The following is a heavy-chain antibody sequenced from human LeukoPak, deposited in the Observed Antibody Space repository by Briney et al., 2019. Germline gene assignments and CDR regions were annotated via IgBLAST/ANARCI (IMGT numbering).Heavy chain of an antibody. CDR3: ARDSSCSSTTCYVARGDY. Sequence: ASVKVSCKASGYTFTTFGITWVRQAPGQGLEWMGWISGHNGNTNYAQKLQGRVTMTTDTSTSTAYMELRSLRSDDTAVYYCARDSSCSSTTCYVARGDYWGQGTLVTVSA. CDR2: ISGHNGNT. CDR1: GYTFTTFG. V-gene: IGHV1-18*01. D-gene: IGHD2-2*01. J-gene: IGHJ4*02.